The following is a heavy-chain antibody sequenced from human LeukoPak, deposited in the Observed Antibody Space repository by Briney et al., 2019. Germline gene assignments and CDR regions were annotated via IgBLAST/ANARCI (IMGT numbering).Heavy chain of an antibody. V-gene: IGHV4-59*01. CDR2: IYYSGST. J-gene: IGHJ4*02. CDR3: ARLIPYYFDY. CDR1: GGSISSDC. Sequence: SETLSLTCTVSGGSISSDCWSWIRQPPGKGLEWIGYIYYSGSTNYNPSLKSRVTISVDTSKNQFSLRLRSVTAADTAVYYCARLIPYYFDYWGQGILVTVSS.